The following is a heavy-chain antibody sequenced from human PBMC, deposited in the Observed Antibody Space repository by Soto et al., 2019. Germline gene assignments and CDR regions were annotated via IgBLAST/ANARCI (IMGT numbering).Heavy chain of an antibody. CDR3: ASVASIPHDAFDI. CDR1: GYSFTSYW. Sequence: GESLKISCQGSGYSFTSYWISWVRQMPGKGLEWMGRIDPSDSYTNYSPSFQGHVTISADKSISTAYLQWSSLKASDTAMYYCASVASIPHDAFDIWGQGTMVTVS. V-gene: IGHV5-10-1*01. D-gene: IGHD6-19*01. CDR2: IDPSDSYT. J-gene: IGHJ3*02.